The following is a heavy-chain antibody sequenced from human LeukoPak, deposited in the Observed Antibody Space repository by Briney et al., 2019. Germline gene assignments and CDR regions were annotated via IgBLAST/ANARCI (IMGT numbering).Heavy chain of an antibody. V-gene: IGHV3-21*01. CDR3: ARDAIVLMVYAIFDY. CDR1: GFAFGSYT. D-gene: IGHD2-8*01. CDR2: ISGGSPPYI. Sequence: GGSLRLSCAASGFAFGSYTMNWVRQVPGKGPEWVSSISGGSPPYIYYGDSVKGRFTISRDNAKNSLYLQMNSLRAEDTAVYYCARDAIVLMVYAIFDYWGQGTLVTVSS. J-gene: IGHJ4*02.